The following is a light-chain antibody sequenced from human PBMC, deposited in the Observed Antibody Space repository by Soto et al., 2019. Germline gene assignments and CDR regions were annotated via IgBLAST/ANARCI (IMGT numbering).Light chain of an antibody. CDR3: QQYNNWPRT. Sequence: EIVIRQAPPTLTMPPAERAPLSCRASQSVSSNLAWYQQKPGQAPRLLIYGASTRATGIPARFSGSGSGTEFTLTISSLLSEDFAVYYCQQYNNWPRTFGQGTKVDIK. CDR2: GAS. V-gene: IGKV3-15*01. CDR1: QSVSSN. J-gene: IGKJ1*01.